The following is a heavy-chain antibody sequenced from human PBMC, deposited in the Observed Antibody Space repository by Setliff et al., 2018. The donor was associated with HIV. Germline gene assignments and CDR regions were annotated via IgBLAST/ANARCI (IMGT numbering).Heavy chain of an antibody. CDR3: ARGGPGSSFGYDWFDP. V-gene: IGHV1-46*02. CDR1: GDTFNNCA. CDR2: INPSGGST. D-gene: IGHD5-18*01. Sequence: ASVKVSCKASGDTFNNCAVTWVRQAPGQGLEWMGIINPSGGSTSYAQKFQGRVTMTRDTSTSTVYMELSSLRSEDTAVYYCARGGPGSSFGYDWFDPWGQGTPVTVSS. J-gene: IGHJ5*02.